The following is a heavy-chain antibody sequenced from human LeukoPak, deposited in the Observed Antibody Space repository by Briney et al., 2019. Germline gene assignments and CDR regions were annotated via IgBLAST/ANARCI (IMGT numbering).Heavy chain of an antibody. D-gene: IGHD5-24*01. CDR1: GFTFSSYA. Sequence: GGSLRLSCAASGFTFSSYAMHLVRQAPGKGLEWVAVISYDGSNKYYADSVKGRFTISRDNSKNTLYLQMNSLRAEDTAVYYCARGGDGYSYGMDVWGQGTTVTVSS. CDR3: ARGGDGYSYGMDV. V-gene: IGHV3-30*04. J-gene: IGHJ6*02. CDR2: ISYDGSNK.